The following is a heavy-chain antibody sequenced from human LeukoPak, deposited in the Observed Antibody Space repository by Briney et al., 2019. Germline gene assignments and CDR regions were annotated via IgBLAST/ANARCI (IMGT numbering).Heavy chain of an antibody. CDR1: GGSFSGYY. CDR3: ARDMIGMIDY. D-gene: IGHD3-22*01. Sequence: SETLSLTCAVYGGSFSGYYWSWIRQPPGKGLEWIGEINHSGSTNYNPSLKSRVTISVDTSKNQFSLKLSSVTAADTAVYYCARDMIGMIDYWGQGALVTVSS. V-gene: IGHV4-34*01. CDR2: INHSGST. J-gene: IGHJ4*02.